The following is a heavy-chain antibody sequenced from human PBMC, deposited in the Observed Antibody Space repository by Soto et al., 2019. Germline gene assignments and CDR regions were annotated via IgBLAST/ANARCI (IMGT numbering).Heavy chain of an antibody. CDR3: TTYGGDTGRFDY. D-gene: IGHD4-17*01. J-gene: IGHJ4*02. Sequence: WIWIRQSPGKGPEWIGSGTTYYNPSLRSRVTISVDTSKNQFSLQMYSVTAADTAVYYCTTYGGDTGRFDYWGQGILVTVSS. V-gene: IGHV4-39*01. CDR2: SGTT.